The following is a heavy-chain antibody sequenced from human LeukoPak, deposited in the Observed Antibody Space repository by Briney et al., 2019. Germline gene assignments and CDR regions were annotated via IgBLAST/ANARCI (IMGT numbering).Heavy chain of an antibody. J-gene: IGHJ3*02. CDR1: GFTLGSYW. D-gene: IGHD3-22*01. Sequence: GVSLRLSCAVSGFTLGSYWMHWVRQAPGQGLAWVSRVNTDGSSTTYAESVKGRFTISKDNAKNTLYLQMNGLRAEDTAVYYCARELGVGVIGDAFDIWGQGTVVTVSS. CDR2: VNTDGSST. V-gene: IGHV3-74*01. CDR3: ARELGVGVIGDAFDI.